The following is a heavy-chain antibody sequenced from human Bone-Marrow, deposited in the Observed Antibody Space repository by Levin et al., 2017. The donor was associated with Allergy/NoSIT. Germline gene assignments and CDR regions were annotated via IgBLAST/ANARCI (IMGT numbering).Heavy chain of an antibody. CDR3: AKGVAAAADRAFDI. V-gene: IGHV3-23*01. CDR2: SSASSGRA. CDR1: GFTFSSYA. Sequence: GGSLRLSCAGFGFTFSSYAMYWVRQAPGKGLEWVSVSSASSGRAFYADSVKGRFTISRDDSKNTLHLQMNSLRVEDTAVYYCAKGVAAAADRAFDIWGQGTMVTV. J-gene: IGHJ3*02. D-gene: IGHD2-15*01.